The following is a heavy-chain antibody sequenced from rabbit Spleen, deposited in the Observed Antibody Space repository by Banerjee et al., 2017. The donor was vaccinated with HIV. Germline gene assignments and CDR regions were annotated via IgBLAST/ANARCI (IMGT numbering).Heavy chain of an antibody. CDR2: IGAGVTYTT. D-gene: IGHD8-1*01. CDR3: ARDSGTSFSSYGMDL. V-gene: IGHV1S40*01. CDR1: GFSFSYSDY. Sequence: QSLEESGGGLVQPEGSLTLTCTASGFSFSYSDYMCWVRQPPGKGPEWIACIGAGVTYTTYYATWAKGRFTISKTSSTTVTLQMTSLTAADTATYFCARDSGTSFSSYGMDLWGPGTLVTVS. J-gene: IGHJ6*01.